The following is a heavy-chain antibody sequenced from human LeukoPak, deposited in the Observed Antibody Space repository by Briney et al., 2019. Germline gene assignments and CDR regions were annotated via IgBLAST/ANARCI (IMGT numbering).Heavy chain of an antibody. J-gene: IGHJ4*02. CDR3: ATGITMVRGVMFY. V-gene: IGHV1-24*01. Sequence: ASVKVSCKVSGYTLTELSMHWVRQAPGKGLEWMGGFDPEEGETIYAQEFQGRVTMTEDTSTDTAYMELSSLRSEDTAVYYCATGITMVRGVMFYWGQGTLVTVSS. CDR1: GYTLTELS. CDR2: FDPEEGET. D-gene: IGHD3-10*01.